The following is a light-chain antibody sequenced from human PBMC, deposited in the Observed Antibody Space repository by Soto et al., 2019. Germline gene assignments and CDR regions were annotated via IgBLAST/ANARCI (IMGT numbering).Light chain of an antibody. CDR2: INSDGSQ. CDR1: SGHSSYV. J-gene: IGLJ3*02. CDR3: QTWGAGFQWV. Sequence: QPVLTQSPSASASLGASVKLTCTLSSGHSSYVIAWHQQQPEKGPRYLMKINSDGSQSKGVGIPDRFSGSSSGAERYLTISSLQSEDEADYYCQTWGAGFQWVFGGGTKLTVL. V-gene: IGLV4-69*01.